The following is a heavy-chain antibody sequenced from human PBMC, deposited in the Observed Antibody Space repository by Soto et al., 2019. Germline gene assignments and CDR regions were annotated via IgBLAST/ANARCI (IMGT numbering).Heavy chain of an antibody. V-gene: IGHV5-51*01. CDR1: GYSFTSYW. J-gene: IGHJ4*01. D-gene: IGHD3-22*01. Sequence: GESLQISCKGSGYSFTSYWIVWVRQMHGKGLEWMGIIYPGDSDTRYSPSFQGRVTISADKSISTAYLQMNSLKAEDTAIYYCTTDSYFTLRLVRFDYWGLGTLVTVSS. CDR2: IYPGDSDT. CDR3: TTDSYFTLRLVRFDY.